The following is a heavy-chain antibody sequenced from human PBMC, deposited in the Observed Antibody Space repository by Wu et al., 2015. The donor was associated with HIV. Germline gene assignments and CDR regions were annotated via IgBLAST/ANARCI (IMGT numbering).Heavy chain of an antibody. D-gene: IGHD2-2*01. Sequence: QLQLVQSGAEVKKPGASVKVSCKASGYIFVNYGLSWVRQAPGRRPEWLGWSSPKNGYAESAQNFQGRVTFTADESTAYMEMNSLRSEDTAVYYCARDTVCSGTNCYSADYWGQGTLVTVSS. V-gene: IGHV1-18*04. CDR3: ARDTVCSGTNCYSADY. CDR1: GYIFVNYG. CDR2: SSPKNGYA. J-gene: IGHJ4*02.